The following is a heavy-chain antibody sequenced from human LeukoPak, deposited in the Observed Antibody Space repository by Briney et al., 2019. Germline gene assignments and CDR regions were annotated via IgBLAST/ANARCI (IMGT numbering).Heavy chain of an antibody. J-gene: IGHJ5*02. D-gene: IGHD2-15*01. CDR3: ARGRGYCSGGSCYSSWFDP. CDR2: INHSGST. Sequence: SETLSLTCAVYGGSFSGYYWSWIRQPPGKGLERIGEINHSGSTNYNPSPKSRVTISVDTSKNQFSLKLSSVTAADTAVYYCARGRGYCSGGSCYSSWFDPGAREPWSPSPQ. CDR1: GGSFSGYY. V-gene: IGHV4-34*01.